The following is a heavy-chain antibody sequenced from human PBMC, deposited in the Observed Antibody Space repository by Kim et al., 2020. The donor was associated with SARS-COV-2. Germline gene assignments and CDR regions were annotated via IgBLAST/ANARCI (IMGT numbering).Heavy chain of an antibody. CDR3: ARVFTRGSSSFDF. J-gene: IGHJ4*02. CDR1: GFTFSSYS. CDR2: ISIGSSYI. V-gene: IGHV3-21*04. D-gene: IGHD6-6*01. Sequence: GGSLRLSCAASGFTFSSYSMNWVRQAPGKGLEWISSISIGSSYIYYADSVKGRFTISRDNARASLYLQMNSLRAEDTAVYYCARVFTRGSSSFDFWCRGT.